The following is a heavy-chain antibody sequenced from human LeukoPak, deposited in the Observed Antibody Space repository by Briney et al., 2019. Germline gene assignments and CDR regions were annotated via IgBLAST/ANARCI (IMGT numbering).Heavy chain of an antibody. J-gene: IGHJ4*02. D-gene: IGHD1-14*01. Sequence: PGGSLRLSCAVSGLTFSNAWMSWVRQAPGKGLEWVGRIKSKTHGGTIDYAAPVKGRFTISRDDSKNTLYLQMNSLKTEDTAVYYCTTSITPELDYWGQGTLVTVSS. CDR3: TTSITPELDY. V-gene: IGHV3-15*01. CDR1: GLTFSNAW. CDR2: IKSKTHGGTI.